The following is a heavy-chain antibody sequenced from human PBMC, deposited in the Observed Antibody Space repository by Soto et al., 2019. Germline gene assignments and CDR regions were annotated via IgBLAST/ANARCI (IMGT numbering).Heavy chain of an antibody. V-gene: IGHV3-7*01. CDR2: IKQDGSQK. CDR3: ARIGYSSSSFDY. Sequence: EVQLVASGGGAVQPGGSLRLSCAASGVTFSNYWMSWVRQAPGQGLEWVANIKQDGSQKYYVDSLKGRFTISRDNAKNSVYRQMNSPTAEDAAVYYCARIGYSSSSFDYWGQGTLVTVSS. J-gene: IGHJ4*02. CDR1: GVTFSNYW. D-gene: IGHD6-6*01.